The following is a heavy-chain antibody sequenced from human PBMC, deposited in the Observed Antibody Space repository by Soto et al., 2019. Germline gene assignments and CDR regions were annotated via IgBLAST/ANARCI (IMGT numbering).Heavy chain of an antibody. J-gene: IGHJ5*02. Sequence: QVQLQESGPGLVKPSETLSLTCTVSGDSISNYYWNWIRQPPGKGLEWVGYIPYSGYTNYNPSLKSRVTISLDTSKNQFSLNLTSVTAADTAVYYCARSTRNWFDPWGQGTLVTVSS. V-gene: IGHV4-59*08. CDR3: ARSTRNWFDP. CDR1: GDSISNYY. CDR2: IPYSGYT.